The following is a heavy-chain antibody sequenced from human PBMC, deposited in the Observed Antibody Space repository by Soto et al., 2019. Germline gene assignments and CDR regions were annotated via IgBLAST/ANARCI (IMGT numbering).Heavy chain of an antibody. D-gene: IGHD1-26*01. V-gene: IGHV4-61*01. Sequence: KTSETLSLTCTVSGGSVSSGSYYWSWIRQPPGKGLEWIGYIYYSGSTNYNPSLKSRVTISVDTSKNQFSLKLSSVTAADTAVYYCARDGNGSYYIDYWGQGTLVTVSS. CDR3: ARDGNGSYYIDY. CDR1: GGSVSSGSYY. CDR2: IYYSGST. J-gene: IGHJ4*02.